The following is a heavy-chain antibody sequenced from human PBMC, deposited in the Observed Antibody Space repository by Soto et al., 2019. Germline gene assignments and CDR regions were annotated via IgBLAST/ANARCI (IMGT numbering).Heavy chain of an antibody. CDR2: IYYSGST. V-gene: IGHV4-31*03. Sequence: SETLSLTCTGSGGSISSGGYYWSWIRQHPGKGLEWIGYIYYSGSTYYNPSLKSRVTISVDTSKNQFSLKLSSVTAADTAVYYCASGVVVITIRGVSYYYYGMDVWGQGTTVTVSS. J-gene: IGHJ6*02. CDR3: ASGVVVITIRGVSYYYYGMDV. CDR1: GGSISSGGYY. D-gene: IGHD3-22*01.